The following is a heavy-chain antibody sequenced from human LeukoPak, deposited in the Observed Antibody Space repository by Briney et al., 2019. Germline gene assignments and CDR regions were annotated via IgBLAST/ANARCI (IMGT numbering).Heavy chain of an antibody. Sequence: GGSLRLSCAASGFTFSSYEMNWVRQAPGKGLEWVSYISSSSSTIYYADSVKGRFTISRDNAKNPLYLQMNSLRAEDTAVYYCARANWAYGSGSYEDYWGQGTLVIVSS. CDR2: ISSSSSTI. J-gene: IGHJ4*02. V-gene: IGHV3-48*03. D-gene: IGHD3-10*01. CDR3: ARANWAYGSGSYEDY. CDR1: GFTFSSYE.